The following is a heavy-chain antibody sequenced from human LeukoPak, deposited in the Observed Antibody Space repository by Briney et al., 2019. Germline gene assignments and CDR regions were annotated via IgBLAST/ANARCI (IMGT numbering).Heavy chain of an antibody. CDR1: GGTFSSYA. CDR3: ARDTNNLIRGVFAD. J-gene: IGHJ4*02. CDR2: IIPILGIA. D-gene: IGHD3-10*01. Sequence: SVKVSCKASGGTFSSYAISWVRQAPGQGLEWMGRIIPILGIANYAQKFQGRVMITADKSTSTAYMELSSLRSEDMAVYYCARDTNNLIRGVFADWGQGTLVTVSS. V-gene: IGHV1-69*04.